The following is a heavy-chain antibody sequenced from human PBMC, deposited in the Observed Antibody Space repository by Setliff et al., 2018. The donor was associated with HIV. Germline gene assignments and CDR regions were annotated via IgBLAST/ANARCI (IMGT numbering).Heavy chain of an antibody. CDR1: GFTFRAYS. J-gene: IGHJ1*01. CDR2: ISDTGNIV. V-gene: IGHV3-48*01. D-gene: IGHD2-2*01. CDR3: ARSAQDCSSTRCFPDKYFQH. Sequence: GGSLRLSCAGSGFTFRAYSMNWVRQTPGKGLEWVAYISDTGNIVYYADSVRGRFTISRDDARISLYLQMNSLRVEDTAVYFCARSAQDCSSTRCFPDKYFQHWGRGTLVTVSS.